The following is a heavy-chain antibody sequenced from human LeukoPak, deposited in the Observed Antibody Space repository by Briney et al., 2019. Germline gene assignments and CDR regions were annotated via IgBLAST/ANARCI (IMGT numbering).Heavy chain of an antibody. CDR3: AKLRGHSYGYSYFDY. V-gene: IGHV3-30*18. D-gene: IGHD5-18*01. Sequence: GGSLRLSCAASGFTFSSYGMHWVRQAPGKGLEWVAVISYDGSNKYYADSVKGRFTISRDNSKNTLYLQMNSLRAEDTAVYYCAKLRGHSYGYSYFDYWGQGTLVTVSS. CDR2: ISYDGSNK. CDR1: GFTFSSYG. J-gene: IGHJ4*02.